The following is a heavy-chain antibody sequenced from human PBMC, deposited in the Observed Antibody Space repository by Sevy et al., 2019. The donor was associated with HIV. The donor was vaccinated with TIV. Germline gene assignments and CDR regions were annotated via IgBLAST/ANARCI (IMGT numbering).Heavy chain of an antibody. D-gene: IGHD3-22*01. CDR1: GYSISSGYY. V-gene: IGHV4-38-2*02. CDR3: ARDYFDSSTYRFDY. Sequence: SETLSLTCAVSGYSISSGYYWGWIRQPPGKGLEWIGSIYHSGSTYYNPSLKSRVTISVDTSKNQFSLKLSSVTAADTAVYYCARDYFDSSTYRFDYWGQGTLVTVSS. J-gene: IGHJ4*02. CDR2: IYHSGST.